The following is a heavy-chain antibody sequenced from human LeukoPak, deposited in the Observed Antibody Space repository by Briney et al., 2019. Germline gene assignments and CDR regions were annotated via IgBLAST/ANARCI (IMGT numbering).Heavy chain of an antibody. CDR2: LSAYNGNI. J-gene: IGHJ4*02. CDR1: GYTFTSYV. D-gene: IGHD2-15*01. V-gene: IGHV1-18*01. CDR3: ARVEIRVAYLYYFDY. Sequence: ASVKVSCKASGYTFTSYVVSEVRQAPGQGLEWVGWLSAYNGNINYAHKLKGRVTMTTDTSTSTAYMELRSLRADDTAVYSCARVEIRVAYLYYFDYWGQGTMVTVSS.